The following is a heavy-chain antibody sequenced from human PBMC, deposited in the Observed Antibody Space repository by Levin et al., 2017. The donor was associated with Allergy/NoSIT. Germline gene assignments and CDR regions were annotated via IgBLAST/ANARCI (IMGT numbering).Heavy chain of an antibody. D-gene: IGHD2-2*01. J-gene: IGHJ6*02. CDR2: ISYDGSNK. CDR1: GFTFSSYG. CDR3: AKVDCSSTSCYYPYYYYGMDV. Sequence: GGSLRLSCAASGFTFSSYGMHWVRQAPGKGLEWVAVISYDGSNKYYADSVKGRFTISRDNSKNTLYLQMNSLRAEDTAVYYCAKVDCSSTSCYYPYYYYGMDVWGQGTTVTVSS. V-gene: IGHV3-30*18.